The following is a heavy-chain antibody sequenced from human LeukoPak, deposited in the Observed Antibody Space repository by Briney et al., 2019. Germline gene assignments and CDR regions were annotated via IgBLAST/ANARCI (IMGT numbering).Heavy chain of an antibody. CDR2: IYYSGST. CDR1: GGSISSSSYY. D-gene: IGHD2-2*01. Sequence: PSETLSLTCTVSGGSISSSSYYWGWIRQPPGKGLEWIGSIYYSGSTYYNPSLKSGVTISVDTSKNQFSLKLRSVTAADTAVYYCAALGVVPAALDYWGQGTLVTVSS. CDR3: AALGVVPAALDY. J-gene: IGHJ4*02. V-gene: IGHV4-39*01.